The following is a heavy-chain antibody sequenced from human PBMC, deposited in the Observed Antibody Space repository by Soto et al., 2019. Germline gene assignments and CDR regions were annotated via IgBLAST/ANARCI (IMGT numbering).Heavy chain of an antibody. CDR3: TTTKGRLEPPTNDF. Sequence: EVQLAESGGGLVKPGGSLRLSCAGSGFTFSNAWMSWVRRAPGKGLGWVGRIKSDAYGGAIDYAAPVKDRFTISREDSKNTLFLQMNNLRAEDTAVYSCTTTKGRLEPPTNDFWGQGTPVSVSS. CDR1: GFTFSNAW. J-gene: IGHJ4*02. CDR2: IKSDAYGGAI. V-gene: IGHV3-15*01. D-gene: IGHD2-8*01.